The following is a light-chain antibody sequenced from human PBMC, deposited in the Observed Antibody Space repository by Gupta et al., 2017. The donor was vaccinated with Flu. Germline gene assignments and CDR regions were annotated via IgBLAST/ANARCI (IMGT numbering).Light chain of an antibody. V-gene: IGLV1-40*01. CDR2: GYS. CDR3: QSYDSRLTAV. CDR1: ISNIGEGYD. J-gene: IGLJ2*01. Sequence: QSVLTQPPSVSGAPGRRVTISCTGDISNIGEGYDGHWYQQFPGTAPKLLISGYSNRPLGVPDRFSGSKSGTSATLAITGHQAEDEADYYCQSYDSRLTAVFGGGTKLTVV.